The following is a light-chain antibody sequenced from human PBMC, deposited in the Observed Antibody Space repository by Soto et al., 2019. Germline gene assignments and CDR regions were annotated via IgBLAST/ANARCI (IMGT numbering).Light chain of an antibody. CDR1: SSDVGGYNY. Sequence: QSALTQPASVSGSPGQSITISCTGTSSDVGGYNYVSWYQQHPGKAPKLMIYDVSNRPSGVSNRFSGSKSGNTASLTISGLQAEVDADYYCSTYTSSSTLEVFGTGTKV. CDR2: DVS. CDR3: STYTSSSTLEV. J-gene: IGLJ1*01. V-gene: IGLV2-14*01.